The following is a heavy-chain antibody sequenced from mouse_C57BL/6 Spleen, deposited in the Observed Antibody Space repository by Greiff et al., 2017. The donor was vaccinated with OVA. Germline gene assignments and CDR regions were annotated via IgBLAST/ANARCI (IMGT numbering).Heavy chain of an antibody. J-gene: IGHJ3*01. V-gene: IGHV1-52*01. Sequence: QVQLQQPGAELVRPGSSVKLSCKASGYTFTSYWMHWVKQRPIQGLEWIGNIDPSDSETHYNQKFKDKATLTVDKSSSTAYMQLSSLTSEYSAFYCCAREGYSSWFAYWGQGTLVTVSA. CDR2: IDPSDSET. D-gene: IGHD2-3*01. CDR1: GYTFTSYW. CDR3: AREGYSSWFAY.